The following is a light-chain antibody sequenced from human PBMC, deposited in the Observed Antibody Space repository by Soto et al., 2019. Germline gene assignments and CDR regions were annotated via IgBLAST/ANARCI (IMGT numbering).Light chain of an antibody. Sequence: QSVLTQPASVSGSPGQSITISCTGSSNDIGAYKYVSWYQQYPGKAPKLIIFEVSNRPSGVSNRFSGSKSGNTASLTIAGLQAEDEADYHCSSYTTGSTLYVFGGGTKGT. CDR2: EVS. V-gene: IGLV2-14*01. CDR1: SNDIGAYKY. J-gene: IGLJ1*01. CDR3: SSYTTGSTLYV.